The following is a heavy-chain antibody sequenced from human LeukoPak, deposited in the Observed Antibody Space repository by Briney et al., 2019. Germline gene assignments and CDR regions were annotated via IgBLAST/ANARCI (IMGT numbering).Heavy chain of an antibody. Sequence: PSETLSLTCTVSGDSISSGGYDWGWIRQHRGKGLAWIGYMYYSGSTYYNPSRKSRVTISVDTSKNQFSLKLSSVTAADTAVYYCARGGIAAAGYYYYGMDVWGQGTTVTVSS. V-gene: IGHV4-31*03. J-gene: IGHJ6*02. CDR2: MYYSGST. CDR3: ARGGIAAAGYYYYGMDV. CDR1: GDSISSGGYD. D-gene: IGHD6-13*01.